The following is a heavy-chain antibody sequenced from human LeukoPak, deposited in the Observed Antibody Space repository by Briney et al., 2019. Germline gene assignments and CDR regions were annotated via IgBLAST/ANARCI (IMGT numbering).Heavy chain of an antibody. CDR3: ARDGWYYYDSSGYYY. J-gene: IGHJ4*02. Sequence: EASVKVSCKASGGTFSSYAISWVRQAPGQGLEWMGGIIPIFGTASYAQKFQGRVTITTDESTSTAYMELSSLRSEDTAVYYCARDGWYYYDSSGYYYWGQGTLVTVSS. D-gene: IGHD3-22*01. CDR2: IIPIFGTA. CDR1: GGTFSSYA. V-gene: IGHV1-69*05.